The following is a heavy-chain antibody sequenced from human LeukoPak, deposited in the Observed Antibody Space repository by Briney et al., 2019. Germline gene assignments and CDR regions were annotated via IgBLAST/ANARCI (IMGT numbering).Heavy chain of an antibody. CDR3: ARWGGRGYCSGGSCPMDAFDI. J-gene: IGHJ3*02. CDR1: GGSISSYY. Sequence: SETLSLTCTVSGGSISSYYWSWIRQPPGKGLEWIGYIYYSGSTNYNPSLKSRVTISVDTSKNQFSLKLSSVTAADTAVYYCARWGGRGYCSGGSCPMDAFDIWGQGTMVTVSS. D-gene: IGHD2-15*01. CDR2: IYYSGST. V-gene: IGHV4-59*08.